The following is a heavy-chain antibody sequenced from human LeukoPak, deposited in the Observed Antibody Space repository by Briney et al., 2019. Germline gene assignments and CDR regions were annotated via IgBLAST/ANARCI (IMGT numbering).Heavy chain of an antibody. D-gene: IGHD3-22*01. Sequence: GGSLRLSCAASGFTFSSYSVNWVRQAPGKGLEWVSSISSSSSYIYYADSVKGRFTISRDNAENSLYLQMNSLRAEDTAVYYCARDSVGYYDSSGYLDAFDIWGQGTMVTVSS. V-gene: IGHV3-21*01. CDR1: GFTFSSYS. J-gene: IGHJ3*02. CDR2: ISSSSSYI. CDR3: ARDSVGYYDSSGYLDAFDI.